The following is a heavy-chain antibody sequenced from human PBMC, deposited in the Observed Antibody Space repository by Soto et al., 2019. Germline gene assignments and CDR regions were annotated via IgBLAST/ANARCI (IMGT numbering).Heavy chain of an antibody. CDR1: GYTFTSNY. J-gene: IGHJ6*02. D-gene: IGHD6-19*01. V-gene: IGHV1-46*01. Sequence: GASVKVSCKSSGYTFTSNYMHWVRQAPGQGLRWMGIINPSGGSTSYAQKFQGRVTMTRDTSTSTVYMELSSLRSEDTAVFYCASPIAGAAPYYYYGMNVWGQGTTVTLSS. CDR3: ASPIAGAAPYYYYGMNV. CDR2: INPSGGST.